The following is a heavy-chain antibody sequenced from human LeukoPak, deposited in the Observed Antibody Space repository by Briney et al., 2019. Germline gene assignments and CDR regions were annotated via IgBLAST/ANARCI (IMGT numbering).Heavy chain of an antibody. CDR2: ISSSSSYI. V-gene: IGHV3-21*01. CDR1: GFTFSSYS. D-gene: IGHD2-15*01. J-gene: IGHJ4*02. Sequence: GGSLRLSCAASGFTFSSYSVNWVRQAPGKGLEWVSSISSSSSYIYYADSVKGRFTISRDNAKNSLYLQMNSLRAEDTAVYYCARDHEGYCSGGSCSLFDYWGQGTLVTVSS. CDR3: ARDHEGYCSGGSCSLFDY.